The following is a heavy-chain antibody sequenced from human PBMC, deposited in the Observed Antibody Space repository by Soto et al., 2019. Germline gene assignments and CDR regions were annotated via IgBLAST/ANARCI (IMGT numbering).Heavy chain of an antibody. J-gene: IGHJ3*01. Sequence: DVHLVESGGGLVQPGGSLRLSCAASGFTFRSYWMSWVRQAQGKGLEWVANINEDGREKNYVDSLKGRFTISRDNGRNSLYLEMNCLRVEDTAVYYCAQKGGQGDAFAVWGQGTIVTFSS. V-gene: IGHV3-7*02. CDR1: GFTFRSYW. CDR2: INEDGREK. CDR3: AQKGGQGDAFAV.